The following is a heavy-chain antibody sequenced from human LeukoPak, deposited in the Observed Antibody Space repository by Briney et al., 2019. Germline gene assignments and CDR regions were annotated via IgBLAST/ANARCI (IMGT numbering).Heavy chain of an antibody. CDR2: IYYSET. CDR1: GGSISGSY. D-gene: IGHD1/OR15-1a*01. J-gene: IGHJ5*02. Sequence: SETLSLTCTVSGGSISGSYWSWIRQPPGKGLEWIGYIYYSETYYNPSLKSRVTISLDTSKNQFSLNLRFVTAADTAVYYCAIRAREQRDSSPGNWLDPWGQGTLVTVSS. V-gene: IGHV4-59*08. CDR3: AIRAREQRDSSPGNWLDP.